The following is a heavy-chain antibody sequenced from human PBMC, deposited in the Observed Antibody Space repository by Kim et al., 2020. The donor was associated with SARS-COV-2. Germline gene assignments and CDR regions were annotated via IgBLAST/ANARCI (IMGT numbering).Heavy chain of an antibody. CDR3: ARSATMATIPAY. J-gene: IGHJ4*02. V-gene: IGHV1-69*13. Sequence: SVKVSCKASGGTFSSYAISWVRQAPGQGLEWMGGIIPIFGTANYAQKFQGRVTITADESTSTAYVELSSLRSEDTAVYYCARSATMATIPAYWGQGTLVTVSS. D-gene: IGHD5-12*01. CDR2: IIPIFGTA. CDR1: GGTFSSYA.